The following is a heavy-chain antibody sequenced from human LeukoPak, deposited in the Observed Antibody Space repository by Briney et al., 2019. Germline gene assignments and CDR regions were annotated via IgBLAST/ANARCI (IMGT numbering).Heavy chain of an antibody. CDR2: ISASGGTT. Sequence: PGGSLRLSCAASGFTFSNYCMSWVRQAPGKGLEWVSGISASGGTTYYADSVKGRFTISRDNSKTTVYLQMNSLRAEDTAVYYCAYRKLYSSSWMGAFDIWGQGTMVTVSS. CDR3: AYRKLYSSSWMGAFDI. J-gene: IGHJ3*02. D-gene: IGHD6-13*01. V-gene: IGHV3-23*01. CDR1: GFTFSNYC.